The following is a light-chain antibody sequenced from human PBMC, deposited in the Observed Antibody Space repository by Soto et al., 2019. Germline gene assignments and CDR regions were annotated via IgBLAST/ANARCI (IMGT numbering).Light chain of an antibody. CDR2: GAS. Sequence: EIVMTQSPATLSVSPGERATLSCRASQSVSSNLAWYQQKPGQAPRLLIYGASTRATGIAARFSGSESGTEFTLTLSSLQSEDCAVYYCQQYNNWSYTFGQGTKLEIK. CDR1: QSVSSN. J-gene: IGKJ2*01. V-gene: IGKV3-15*01. CDR3: QQYNNWSYT.